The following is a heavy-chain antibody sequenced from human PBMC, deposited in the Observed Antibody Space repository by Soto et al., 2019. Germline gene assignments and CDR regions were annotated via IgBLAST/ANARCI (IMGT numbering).Heavy chain of an antibody. CDR1: GFTFSSYG. J-gene: IGHJ4*02. CDR3: ARDHGFTIFGVVTTMYYFDY. V-gene: IGHV3-33*01. Sequence: GGSLRLSCAASGFTFSSYGMHWVRQAPGKGLEWVAVIWYDGSNKYYADSVKGRFTISRDNSKNTLYLQMNSLRAEDTAVYYCARDHGFTIFGVVTTMYYFDYWGQGTLVTVSS. CDR2: IWYDGSNK. D-gene: IGHD3-3*01.